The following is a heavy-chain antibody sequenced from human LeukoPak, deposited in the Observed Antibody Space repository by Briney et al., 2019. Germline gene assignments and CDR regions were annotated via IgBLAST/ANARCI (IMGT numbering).Heavy chain of an antibody. V-gene: IGHV3-48*01. CDR2: ISDSGRVT. Sequence: GGSLRLSCAASGFSSTIYSMNWVREAPGKGREWLSFISDSGRVTYYADSVKGRFTISRDTTTNSLYLQMNSLRAEDTAVYYCGRGRRQIYYGVDVWGQGTTVTVSS. J-gene: IGHJ6*02. CDR3: GRGRRQIYYGVDV. CDR1: GFSSTIYS.